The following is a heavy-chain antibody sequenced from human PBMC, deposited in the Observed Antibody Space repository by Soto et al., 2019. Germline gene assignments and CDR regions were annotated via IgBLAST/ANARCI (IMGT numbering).Heavy chain of an antibody. J-gene: IGHJ6*02. CDR2: ISYDGSNK. CDR1: GFTFSSYA. V-gene: IGHV3-30-3*01. D-gene: IGHD1-1*01. Sequence: QVQLVESGGGVVQPGRSLRLSCAASGFTFSSYAMHWVRQAPGKGLEWVAVISYDGSNKYYADSVKGRFTISRDNSKNTLYLPMNSLRAEDTAVYYCARDRLRYNWNDFPYYYYGMDVWGQGTTVTVSS. CDR3: ARDRLRYNWNDFPYYYYGMDV.